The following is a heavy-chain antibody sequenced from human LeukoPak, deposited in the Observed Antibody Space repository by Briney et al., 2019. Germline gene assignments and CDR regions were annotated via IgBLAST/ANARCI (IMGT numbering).Heavy chain of an antibody. V-gene: IGHV4-4*09. Sequence: SETLSLTCTVSGGSISSYYWSWIRQPPGKGLEWIGYIYTSGSTNYNPSLKSRVTISVDTSKNQFSLKLSSATAADTAVYYCARHTGRFLEWLFVYWGQGTLVTVSS. J-gene: IGHJ4*02. CDR2: IYTSGST. CDR1: GGSISSYY. CDR3: ARHTGRFLEWLFVY. D-gene: IGHD3-3*01.